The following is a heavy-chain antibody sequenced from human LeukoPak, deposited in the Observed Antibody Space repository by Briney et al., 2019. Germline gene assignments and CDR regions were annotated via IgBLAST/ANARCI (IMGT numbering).Heavy chain of an antibody. V-gene: IGHV3-23*01. CDR3: AKDRGPAYFFYFGMDV. CDR1: GVTFSNYA. Sequence: GGSLRLSCAASGVTFSNYAMSWVRQAPGKGLEWVSSISGSGGSTFYADSVKGRFTILRDDSKNTVLLQMNSLRVEDTAIYFCAKDRGPAYFFYFGMDVWGQGTTVTVSS. J-gene: IGHJ6*02. CDR2: ISGSGGST.